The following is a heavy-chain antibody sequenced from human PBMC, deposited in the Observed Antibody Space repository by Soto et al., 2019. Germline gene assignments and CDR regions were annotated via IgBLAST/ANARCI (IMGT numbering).Heavy chain of an antibody. D-gene: IGHD2-15*01. CDR2: IYYSGST. J-gene: IGHJ4*02. CDR1: GGSISSSSYY. CDR3: ARPLRDCSGGSCPFDY. V-gene: IGHV4-39*01. Sequence: SETLSLTCTVSGGSISSSSYYWGWIRQPPGKGLEWIGSIYYSGSTYYNPSLKSRVTLSVDTAKNQFSLKLSSVTAADTAVYYCARPLRDCSGGSCPFDYWGQGTLVTVSS.